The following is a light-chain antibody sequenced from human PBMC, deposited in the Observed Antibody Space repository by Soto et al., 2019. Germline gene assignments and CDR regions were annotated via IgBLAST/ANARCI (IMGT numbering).Light chain of an antibody. J-gene: IGLJ3*02. CDR3: SSYTRSSTLV. Sequence: QSALTQPASVSGYPGQSITISCTGTSSDVGGYNYVSWDQQHPGKAPKLMIYDVSNRPSGVSNRFSGSKSGNTASLTISGLQAEDESDYYCSSYTRSSTLVFGGGTKLTVL. V-gene: IGLV2-14*01. CDR2: DVS. CDR1: SSDVGGYNY.